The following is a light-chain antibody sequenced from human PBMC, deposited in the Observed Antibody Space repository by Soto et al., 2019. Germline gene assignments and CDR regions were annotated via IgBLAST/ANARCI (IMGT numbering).Light chain of an antibody. CDR3: QQYSTYPYI. CDR2: DAS. V-gene: IGKV1-5*01. Sequence: DIQMTQSPSTLSASVGXXVTXXCPASQSISSWLAWYQQKPGKAPKVLIFDASSLESGVPSRFSGSGSATEFTLTISSLQPDDFATYYCQQYSTYPYIFGQG. CDR1: QSISSW. J-gene: IGKJ2*01.